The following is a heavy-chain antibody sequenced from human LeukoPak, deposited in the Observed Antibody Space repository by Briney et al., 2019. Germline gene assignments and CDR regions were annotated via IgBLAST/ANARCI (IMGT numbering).Heavy chain of an antibody. CDR2: INPNSGNT. D-gene: IGHD3-22*01. CDR1: GYTFTGYY. CDR3: ARGFYGSGYHVDY. J-gene: IGHJ4*02. Sequence: ASVKVSCKASGYTFTGYYMHWVRQAPGQGLEWMGWINPNSGNTGYAQKFQGRVTITRNTSISTAYMELSSLRSEDTAVYYCARGFYGSGYHVDYWGQGTLVTASS. V-gene: IGHV1-8*03.